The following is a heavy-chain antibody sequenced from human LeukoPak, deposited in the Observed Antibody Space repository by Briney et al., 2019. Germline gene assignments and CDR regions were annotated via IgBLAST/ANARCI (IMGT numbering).Heavy chain of an antibody. CDR3: ARDLAESGYSGYRDY. D-gene: IGHD5-12*01. Sequence: GGSLRLSCAASGFTFSDYYMSWIRQAPGKGLEWVSYISSCGSTIYYADSVKGRFTIARNNAKNSLYLQMNSLRAEDTAVYYCARDLAESGYSGYRDYWGQGTLVTASS. J-gene: IGHJ4*02. CDR2: ISSCGSTI. CDR1: GFTFSDYY. V-gene: IGHV3-11*04.